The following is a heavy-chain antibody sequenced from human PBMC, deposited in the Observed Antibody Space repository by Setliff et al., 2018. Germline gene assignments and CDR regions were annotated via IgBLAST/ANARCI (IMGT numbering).Heavy chain of an antibody. CDR1: GYTFINYE. V-gene: IGHV1-8*02. Sequence: ASVKVSCKASGYTFINYEINWVRQATGQGLEWMGGMNPNNGNTGYAQKFQGRVTMTRNTSISTAYMELSSLRSEDTAVYYCARTTGYRLEGDFDYWGQGTLVTVS. J-gene: IGHJ4*02. CDR2: MNPNNGNT. CDR3: ARTTGYRLEGDFDY. D-gene: IGHD3-16*01.